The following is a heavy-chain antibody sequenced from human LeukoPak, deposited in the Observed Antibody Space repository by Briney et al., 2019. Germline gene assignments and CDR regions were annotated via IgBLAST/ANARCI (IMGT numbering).Heavy chain of an antibody. V-gene: IGHV4-59*01. J-gene: IGHJ4*02. CDR3: ARGDYGDYVPFDY. CDR1: GGSISSYY. Sequence: PSETLSLTCTVSGGSISSYYWSWIWQPPGKGLEWIGYIYYSGSTNYNPSLKSRVTISVDTSKNQFSLKLSSVTAADTAVYYCARGDYGDYVPFDYWGQGTLVTVSS. CDR2: IYYSGST. D-gene: IGHD4-17*01.